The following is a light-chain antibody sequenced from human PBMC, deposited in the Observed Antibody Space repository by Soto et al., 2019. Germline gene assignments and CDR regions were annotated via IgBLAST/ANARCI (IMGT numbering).Light chain of an antibody. CDR2: DVS. Sequence: QSALTQPASVSGSPGQSITISCTGTSSDIGAYNFVSWYQQHPGKAPKLMIYDVSNRPSGVSDRFSGFKSGDTASLTISGLQTEYDAAYSCTSYTTSGSYVFGTGTNVTVL. J-gene: IGLJ1*01. CDR3: TSYTTSGSYV. CDR1: SSDIGAYNF. V-gene: IGLV2-14*01.